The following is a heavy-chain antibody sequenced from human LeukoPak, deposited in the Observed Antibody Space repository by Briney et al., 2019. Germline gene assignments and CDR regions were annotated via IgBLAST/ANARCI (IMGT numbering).Heavy chain of an antibody. CDR2: INHSGCT. CDR3: ARSYYGDYGPFDY. Sequence: PSETLSLTCAVYGGSFSGYYWSWISQPPGKGLEWIGEINHSGCTNYHPSLKTRFAISVDTSKTQFPLKLSSVAAAVTAVYYCARSYYGDYGPFDYWGQGTLVTVSS. D-gene: IGHD4-17*01. J-gene: IGHJ4*02. V-gene: IGHV4-34*01. CDR1: GGSFSGYY.